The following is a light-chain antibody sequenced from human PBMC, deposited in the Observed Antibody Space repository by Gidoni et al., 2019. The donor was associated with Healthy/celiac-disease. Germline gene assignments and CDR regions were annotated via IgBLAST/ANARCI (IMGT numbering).Light chain of an antibody. CDR2: GAS. CDR3: QQYGSSPGT. J-gene: IGKJ1*01. V-gene: IGKV3-20*01. CDR1: QSVSSSY. Sequence: ELVLTQSPGTLSLSPGERATRSCRASQSVSSSYLAWYQQKPGQAPRLLIYGASSRATGIPDRLSGSGSGTDFTLTISRLEPEDFAVYYCQQYGSSPGTFGQGTKVEIK.